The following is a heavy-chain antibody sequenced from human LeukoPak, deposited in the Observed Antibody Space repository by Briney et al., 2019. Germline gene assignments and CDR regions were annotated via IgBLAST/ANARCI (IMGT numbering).Heavy chain of an antibody. CDR1: GFTFRSYA. V-gene: IGHV3-23*01. J-gene: IGHJ4*02. CDR3: AKNYYDSSARFDY. Sequence: SGGSLRLSCAASGFTFRSYAMTWVRQAPGKGLEWASAISGSGSVTYYADSVKGRFTVSRDNSKNTLYLQMSSLRADDTAIYYCAKNYYDSSARFDYWGQGTLVTVSS. CDR2: ISGSGSVT. D-gene: IGHD3-22*01.